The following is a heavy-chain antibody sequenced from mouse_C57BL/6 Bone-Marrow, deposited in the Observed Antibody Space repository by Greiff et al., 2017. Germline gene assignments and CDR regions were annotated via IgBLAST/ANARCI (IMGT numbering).Heavy chain of an antibody. CDR2: IYPGSGNT. J-gene: IGHJ2*01. CDR1: GYTFTDYY. D-gene: IGHD1-1*02. CDR3: ASLWSYYFDY. V-gene: IGHV1-76*01. Sequence: QVHVKQSGAELVRPGASVKLSCKASGYTFTDYYINWVKQRPGQGLEWIARIYPGSGNTYYNEKFKGKATLTAEKSSSTAYMQLSSLTSEDAAVYFCASLWSYYFDYWGQGTTLTVSS.